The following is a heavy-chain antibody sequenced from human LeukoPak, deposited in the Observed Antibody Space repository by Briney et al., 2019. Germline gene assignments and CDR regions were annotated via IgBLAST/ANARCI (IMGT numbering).Heavy chain of an antibody. J-gene: IGHJ3*02. CDR1: GYTFTGYY. V-gene: IGHV1-2*04. D-gene: IGHD3-3*01. CDR3: ARHTTIFGVAIIDI. CDR2: INPNSGGT. Sequence: ASVKVSCKASGYTFTGYYMHWVRQAPGQGLEWMGWINPNSGGTNYAQKFQGWVTMTRDTSISTAYMELSRLRSDDTAVYYCARHTTIFGVAIIDIWGQGTMVTVSS.